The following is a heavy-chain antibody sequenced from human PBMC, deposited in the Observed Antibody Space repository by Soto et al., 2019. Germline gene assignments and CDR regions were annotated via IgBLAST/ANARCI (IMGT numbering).Heavy chain of an antibody. D-gene: IGHD1-26*01. Sequence: PGGSLRLSCVASGFTFISSFMGWIRQAPGKGLEWVANINQDGGVTYYVDSVEGRFTISRDNTKDSLYLQMNSLRGEDTAIYYCAIYYRASGRYFFDYSGQGTPVTVSS. CDR3: AIYYRASGRYFFDY. CDR2: INQDGGVT. V-gene: IGHV3-7*03. CDR1: GFTFISSF. J-gene: IGHJ4*02.